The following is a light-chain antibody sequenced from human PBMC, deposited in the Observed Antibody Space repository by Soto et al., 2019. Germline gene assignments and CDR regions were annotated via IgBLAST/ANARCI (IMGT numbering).Light chain of an antibody. CDR3: CSYAGNSNDV. J-gene: IGLJ1*01. CDR1: SSDVGGYNH. V-gene: IGLV2-11*01. CDR2: DVS. Sequence: QSVLTQPRSVSGSPGQSVTISCTGTSSDVGGYNHVSWYQHHPGKAPKLIMYDVSQRPSGVPDRFSGSKSGNTASLTISGLQAEDEADYYCCSYAGNSNDVFGIGTKLTVL.